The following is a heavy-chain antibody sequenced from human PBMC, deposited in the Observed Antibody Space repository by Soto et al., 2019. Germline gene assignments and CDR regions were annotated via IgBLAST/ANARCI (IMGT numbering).Heavy chain of an antibody. D-gene: IGHD3-10*01. J-gene: IGHJ3*01. Sequence: EVKLMESGGGLVQPGGSLRVSCAASGLTFSRYEMNWVRQAPGKGLEWIAYIHGSATTMFYADSVKGRFTISRDNAKKSLYPHLNSLGAEDTAGYYCATRSGGGGAFDFWGQGTIVTVSS. CDR2: IHGSATTM. CDR3: ATRSGGGGAFDF. V-gene: IGHV3-48*03. CDR1: GLTFSRYE.